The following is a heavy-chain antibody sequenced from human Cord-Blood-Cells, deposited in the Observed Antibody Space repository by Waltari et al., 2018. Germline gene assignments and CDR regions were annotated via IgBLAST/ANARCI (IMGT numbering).Heavy chain of an antibody. CDR2: IYYRGST. D-gene: IGHD4-17*01. CDR1: GGSISSSSYY. Sequence: QLQLQESGPGLVKPSETLSLTCTVSGGSISSSSYYWGWIRQPPGKGLEWIGSIYYRGSTYYNPSLKSRVTISVDTSKNQFSLKLSSVTAADTAVYYCARRDYGDYGYFQHWGQGTLVTVSS. J-gene: IGHJ1*01. V-gene: IGHV4-39*01. CDR3: ARRDYGDYGYFQH.